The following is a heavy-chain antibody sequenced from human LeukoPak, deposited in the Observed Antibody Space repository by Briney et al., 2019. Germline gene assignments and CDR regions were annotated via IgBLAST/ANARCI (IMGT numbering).Heavy chain of an antibody. CDR2: ISSSSSYI. CDR1: GFTFSSYS. Sequence: GRSLRLSCAASGFTFSSYSMNWVRQAPGKGLEWVSSISSSSSYIYYADSVKGRFTISRDNAKNSLYLQMNSLRAEDTAVYYCARDLWFGELPYGMDVWGQGTTVTVSS. V-gene: IGHV3-21*01. J-gene: IGHJ6*02. CDR3: ARDLWFGELPYGMDV. D-gene: IGHD3-10*01.